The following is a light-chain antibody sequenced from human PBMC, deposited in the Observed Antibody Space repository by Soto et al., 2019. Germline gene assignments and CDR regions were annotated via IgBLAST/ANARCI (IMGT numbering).Light chain of an antibody. CDR2: GAS. V-gene: IGKV3-15*01. CDR1: QTVTNN. CDR3: HQYHTWPGHT. J-gene: IGKJ2*01. Sequence: EIVMTQSPDPLSVSPGEIAILSCRASQTVTNNLAWYQQKPGQAPSILIYGASTRVTGIPARFSGSGSVTEFTLTISSLQSEDFAVYYYHQYHTWPGHTFGHVNKVEIK.